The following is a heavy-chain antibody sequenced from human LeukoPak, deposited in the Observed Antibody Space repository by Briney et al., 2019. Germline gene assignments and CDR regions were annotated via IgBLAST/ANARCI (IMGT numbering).Heavy chain of an antibody. Sequence: PGGSLRLSRAASGFTFSGSAIHWVRQASGKGLEWVARIKTKAESYATAYVASMKGRFTISRDDSKNTAYLQMDSLKTEDTAMYFCARLSGGNSDSYYYGLDVWGQGTTVTVSS. CDR3: ARLSGGNSDSYYYGLDV. CDR2: IKTKAESYAT. D-gene: IGHD4-23*01. J-gene: IGHJ6*02. CDR1: GFTFSGSA. V-gene: IGHV3-73*01.